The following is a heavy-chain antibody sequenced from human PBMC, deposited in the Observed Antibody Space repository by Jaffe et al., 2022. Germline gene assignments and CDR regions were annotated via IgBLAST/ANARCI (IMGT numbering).Heavy chain of an antibody. CDR3: ARTGYDYVWGSYRYAGGPRNKFDY. V-gene: IGHV3-48*03. J-gene: IGHJ4*02. D-gene: IGHD3-16*02. Sequence: EVQLVESGGGLVQPGGSLRLSCAASGFTFSSYEMNWVRQAPGKGLEWVSYISSSGSTIYYADSVKGRFTISRDNAKNSLYLQMNSLRAEDTAVYYCARTGYDYVWGSYRYAGGPRNKFDYWGQGTLVTVSS. CDR2: ISSSGSTI. CDR1: GFTFSSYE.